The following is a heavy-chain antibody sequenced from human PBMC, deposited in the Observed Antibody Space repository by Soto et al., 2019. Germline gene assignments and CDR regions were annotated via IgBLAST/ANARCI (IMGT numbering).Heavy chain of an antibody. D-gene: IGHD5-18*01. CDR2: IYYSGST. J-gene: IGHJ5*02. Sequence: QLQLQESGPGLVKPSETLSLTCTVSGGSISSSSYYWGWIRQPPGKGLEWIGSIYYSGSTYYNPPLKSRVTISVDTSKNQFSLKLSSVTAADTAVYYCARLDVDTAMVTRDSGNRWGQGTLVTVSS. V-gene: IGHV4-39*01. CDR1: GGSISSSSYY. CDR3: ARLDVDTAMVTRDSGNR.